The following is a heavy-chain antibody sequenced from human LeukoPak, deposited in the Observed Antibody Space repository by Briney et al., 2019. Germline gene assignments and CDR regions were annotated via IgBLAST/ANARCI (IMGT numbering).Heavy chain of an antibody. Sequence: SETLSLTCTVSGGSISSYYWSWIRQPPGKGLEWIGYIYYSGSTNYNPSLKSRVTISVDTSKHQFSLKLSSVTAADTAVYYCARTAQGTSSLEFDPWGQGTLVTVSS. CDR3: ARTAQGTSSLEFDP. CDR1: GGSISSYY. J-gene: IGHJ5*02. D-gene: IGHD6-13*01. V-gene: IGHV4-59*01. CDR2: IYYSGST.